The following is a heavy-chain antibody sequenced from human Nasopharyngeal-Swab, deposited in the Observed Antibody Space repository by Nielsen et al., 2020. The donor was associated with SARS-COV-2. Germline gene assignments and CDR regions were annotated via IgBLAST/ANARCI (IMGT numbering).Heavy chain of an antibody. CDR3: ARDLLWFGEFPYGMDV. CDR1: GGSISSYY. V-gene: IGHV4-59*01. Sequence: SETLSPTCTVSGGSISSYYWSWIRQLPGKGLEWIGYIYYSGSTNYNPSLKSRVTISVDTSKNQFSLKLSSVTAADTAVYYCARDLLWFGEFPYGMDVWGQGTTVTVSS. CDR2: IYYSGST. J-gene: IGHJ6*02. D-gene: IGHD3-10*01.